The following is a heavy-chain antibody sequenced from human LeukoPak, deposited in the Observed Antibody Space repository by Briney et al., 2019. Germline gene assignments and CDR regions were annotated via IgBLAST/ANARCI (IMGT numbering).Heavy chain of an antibody. CDR2: INPNSGGT. J-gene: IGHJ5*02. V-gene: IGHV1-2*02. D-gene: IGHD5-12*01. CDR1: GYTFIGYY. CDR3: AREHSGYDS. Sequence: ASVKVSCKASGYTFIGYYMHWVRQAPGQGLEWMGWINPNSGGTNYAQKFQGRVTMTRDTSTSTVYMELSSLRSEDTAVYYCAREHSGYDSWGQGTLLTVSS.